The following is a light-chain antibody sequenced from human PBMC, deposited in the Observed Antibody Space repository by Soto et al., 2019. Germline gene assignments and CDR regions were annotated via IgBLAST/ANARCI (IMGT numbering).Light chain of an antibody. CDR2: EVS. CDR1: SSDVGGYNY. Sequence: QSALTQPPSASGSPGQSVTISCTGTSSDVGGYNYVSWYQQLPGKAPKVMIFEVSKRPSGVPDRFSGSKSGNTASLTVSGLQADDEADYYCCSYAGSNNLVFGRGTKLTVL. CDR3: CSYAGSNNLV. J-gene: IGLJ2*01. V-gene: IGLV2-8*01.